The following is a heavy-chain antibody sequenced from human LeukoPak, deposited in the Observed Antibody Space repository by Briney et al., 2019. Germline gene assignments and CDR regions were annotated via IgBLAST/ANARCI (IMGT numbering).Heavy chain of an antibody. CDR3: ARPYYSNYYYYGMDV. J-gene: IGHJ6*02. CDR2: INSDGSST. D-gene: IGHD4-11*01. CDR1: GFTFSSYW. Sequence: GGSLRLSCAASGFTFSSYWMHWVRQAPGKGLVWVSRINSDGSSTSYADSVKGRFTISRDNAKNTLYLQMNSLRDEDTAVYYCARPYYSNYYYYGMDVWGQGTTVTVSS. V-gene: IGHV3-74*01.